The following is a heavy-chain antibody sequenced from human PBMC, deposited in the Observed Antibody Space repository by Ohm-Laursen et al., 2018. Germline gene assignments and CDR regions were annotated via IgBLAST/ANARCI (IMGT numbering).Heavy chain of an antibody. CDR2: IYPGDSDP. CDR1: GYNFISYW. V-gene: IGHV5-51*01. D-gene: IGHD2-2*01. Sequence: ESLRISCKASGYNFISYWIGWLRHMPGKGLEWMGTIYPGDSDPIYSPSFQGQVTISADKSISTAYLQWSSLTTSDTAIYYCARSPIPDCSATSCYFYYGMDVWGQGTTVTVSS. J-gene: IGHJ6*02. CDR3: ARSPIPDCSATSCYFYYGMDV.